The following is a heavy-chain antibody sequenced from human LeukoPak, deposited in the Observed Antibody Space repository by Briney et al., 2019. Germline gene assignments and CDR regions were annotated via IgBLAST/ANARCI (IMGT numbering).Heavy chain of an antibody. J-gene: IGHJ4*02. D-gene: IGHD3-10*01. V-gene: IGHV3-48*03. CDR2: ISSSGSTI. Sequence: GSLRLSCAASGFTFSSYEMNWVRQAPGKGLEWVSYISSSGSTIYYADSVKGRFTISRDNAKNSLYLQMNSLRADDTAVYYCARDIGEWFGERWAFDDYWGQGTLVTVSS. CDR1: GFTFSSYE. CDR3: ARDIGEWFGERWAFDDY.